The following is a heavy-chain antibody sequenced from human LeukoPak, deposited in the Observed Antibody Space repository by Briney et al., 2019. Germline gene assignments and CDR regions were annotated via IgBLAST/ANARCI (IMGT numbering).Heavy chain of an antibody. D-gene: IGHD3/OR15-3a*01. V-gene: IGHV1-8*01. CDR1: GYTFTSYD. CDR3: ARALSWTTNFYYYMDV. Sequence: ASVKVSCKASGYTFTSYDINWVRQATGQGLEWMGWMNPNSGNTGYAQKFQGRVTMTKNTSITTAYMELSSLRSEDTAVYYCARALSWTTNFYYYMDVWGKGSTVTVSS. J-gene: IGHJ6*03. CDR2: MNPNSGNT.